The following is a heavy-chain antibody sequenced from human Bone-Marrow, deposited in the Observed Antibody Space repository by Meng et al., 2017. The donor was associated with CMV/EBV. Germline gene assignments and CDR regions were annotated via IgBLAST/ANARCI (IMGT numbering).Heavy chain of an antibody. Sequence: GESLKISCAASGFAFSRYWMSWVRQAPGKGLQLLGEIRDDGSEAYYVGSVQGRFTMSRDNAKNSMYLQMNTMRAEDTAVYYCARDLMSVVVPVAIGHYYGMDVWGQGTTVTVSS. V-gene: IGHV3-7*03. CDR3: ARDLMSVVVPVAIGHYYGMDV. J-gene: IGHJ6*02. CDR1: GFAFSRYW. D-gene: IGHD2-2*01. CDR2: IRDDGSEA.